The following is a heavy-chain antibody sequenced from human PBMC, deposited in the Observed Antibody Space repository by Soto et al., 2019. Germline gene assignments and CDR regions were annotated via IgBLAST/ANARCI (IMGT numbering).Heavy chain of an antibody. CDR1: GYTFSNYG. CDR2: IYPYNGNT. CDR3: GRDLNGEGGGGY. J-gene: IGHJ4*02. V-gene: IGHV1-18*01. D-gene: IGHD2-8*01. Sequence: QVQLVQSGAEVRKPGASVKVSCKASGYTFSNYGIFWVRQAPGQGLEWMGWIYPYNGNTHYAQKLQGRVTLTTDTSTSTAYMDLRSLTSDDTAIYYCGRDLNGEGGGGYWGQGTLVTVSS.